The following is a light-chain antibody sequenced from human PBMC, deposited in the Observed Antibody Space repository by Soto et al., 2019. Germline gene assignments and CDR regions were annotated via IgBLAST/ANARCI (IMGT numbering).Light chain of an antibody. J-gene: IGLJ2*01. V-gene: IGLV1-47*01. CDR1: TSNIGSNY. Sequence: QFALTQSPSASGTPGQRVTISCSGSTSNIGSNYVYWYQQFPGTAPKLLIYRKNQRPSGVPDRFSGSKSGTSASLAISGLRSEDEADYYCAAWDDSLSGLVFGGGTKLTVL. CDR3: AAWDDSLSGLV. CDR2: RKN.